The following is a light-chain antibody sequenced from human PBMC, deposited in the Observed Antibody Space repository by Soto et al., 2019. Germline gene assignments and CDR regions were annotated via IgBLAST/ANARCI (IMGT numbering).Light chain of an antibody. Sequence: QSVLTQPPSASGSPEQSVTISCTGTKNDTGVYDFVSWYQHHPGKAPRLIIYEVVQRPSGVPDRFSGSKSGNTASLTVSGLQAADEADYFCKSYAGSNTYVFGSGTKVTVL. V-gene: IGLV2-8*01. CDR3: KSYAGSNTYV. CDR1: KNDTGVYDF. CDR2: EVV. J-gene: IGLJ1*01.